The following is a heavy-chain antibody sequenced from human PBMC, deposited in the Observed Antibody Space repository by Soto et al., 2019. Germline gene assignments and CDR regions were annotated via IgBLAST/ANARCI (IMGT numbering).Heavy chain of an antibody. CDR3: ARKYNYESSGYYY. CDR2: SNSDGSST. Sequence: EVQLVESGGGLVQPGGSLRLSCADSGFTFSSYWMHWVRQAPGKGLVWVSRSNSDGSSTNYADSVKGRFTISRDNAKNTLYLQMNSLRVEDTAVYYCARKYNYESSGYYYWGQGTLVTVSS. V-gene: IGHV3-74*01. J-gene: IGHJ4*02. CDR1: GFTFSSYW. D-gene: IGHD3-22*01.